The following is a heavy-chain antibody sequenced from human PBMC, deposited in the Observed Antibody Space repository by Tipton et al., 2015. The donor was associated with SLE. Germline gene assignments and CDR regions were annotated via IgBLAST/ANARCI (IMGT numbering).Heavy chain of an antibody. D-gene: IGHD5-24*01. CDR2: INHSGST. CDR1: GGSFSGYY. V-gene: IGHV4-34*01. J-gene: IGHJ4*02. CDR3: ARLADGYRTDY. Sequence: GLVKPSETLSLTCAVYGGSFSGYYWSWIRQPPGKGLEWIGEINHSGSTNYNPSLKSRVTISGDTSKNLFSRKLSSVTAADTAVYYCARLADGYRTDYWGQGTLVTVSS.